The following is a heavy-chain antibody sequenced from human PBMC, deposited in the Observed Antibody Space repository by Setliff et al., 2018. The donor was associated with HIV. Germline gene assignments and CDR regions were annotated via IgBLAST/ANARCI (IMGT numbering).Heavy chain of an antibody. CDR3: ARTNHYYHSNFDY. J-gene: IGHJ4*02. V-gene: IGHV1-2*04. CDR2: INPNSGGT. CDR1: GGSGGTFSSNT. Sequence: GASVKVSCKASGGSGGTFSSNTISWVRQAPGQGLEWMGWINPNSGGTNYAQKFQGWVTVTRDTSISTAYMELSRLRSDDTAVYYCARTNHYYHSNFDYWGQGTLVTVSS. D-gene: IGHD3-22*01.